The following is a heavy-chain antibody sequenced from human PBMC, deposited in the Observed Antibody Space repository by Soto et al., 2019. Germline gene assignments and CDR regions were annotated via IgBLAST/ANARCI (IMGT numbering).Heavy chain of an antibody. D-gene: IGHD1-1*01. V-gene: IGHV1-18*01. CDR3: ARGGYRDY. CDR1: GYGFTTYG. J-gene: IGHJ4*02. CDR2: ISAHNGNT. Sequence: QVHLVQSGAEVKKPGASVKVSCKGSGYGFTTYGITWVRQAPGQGLEWMAWISAHNGNTNYAQKLQGRVTVTRDTSTGTAYMEVRSLRSDETAVYYCARGGYRDYWGQGALVTVSS.